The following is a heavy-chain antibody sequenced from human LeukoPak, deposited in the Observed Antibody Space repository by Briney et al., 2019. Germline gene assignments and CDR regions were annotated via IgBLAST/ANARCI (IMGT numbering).Heavy chain of an antibody. CDR2: IYYSGNT. D-gene: IGHD3-16*01. V-gene: IGHV4-31*03. Sequence: NPSETLSLTCTVSGGSISSGGYYWSWIRQHPGKGLEWIVYIYYSGNTYYNPSLKSRVTISLDTSKNQFSLKLNSVTAADTAVYYCARETLGSIPSYFQHWGQGILVTVSS. J-gene: IGHJ1*01. CDR1: GGSISSGGYY. CDR3: ARETLGSIPSYFQH.